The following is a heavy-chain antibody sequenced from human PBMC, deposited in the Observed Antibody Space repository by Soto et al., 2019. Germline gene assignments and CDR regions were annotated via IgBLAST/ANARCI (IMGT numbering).Heavy chain of an antibody. Sequence: QVQLVESGGGVVQPGRSLRLSCATSGFTFSSFGMHWVRQAPGKGLEWVAVIWHDGSNKYYADSVKGRFNISRDNFENTLYLQMNSLRAEDTAVYYCARGIAYNFWSGKYYFDNWGQGTLVTVSS. D-gene: IGHD3-3*01. V-gene: IGHV3-33*01. CDR3: ARGIAYNFWSGKYYFDN. CDR1: GFTFSSFG. CDR2: IWHDGSNK. J-gene: IGHJ4*02.